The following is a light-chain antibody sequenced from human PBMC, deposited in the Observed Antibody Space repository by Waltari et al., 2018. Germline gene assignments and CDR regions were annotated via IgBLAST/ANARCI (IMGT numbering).Light chain of an antibody. Sequence: QSALTQPASLSGSPGQSITISCTGTSGDVGFYTYVSWYQQTPGKAPRLIIYDVSERPSGVSNRFSGSKSGNTASLTISGLQAEDEADYYCNSYTGSSSWVFGGGTKLTVL. J-gene: IGLJ3*02. CDR1: SGDVGFYTY. CDR3: NSYTGSSSWV. V-gene: IGLV2-14*03. CDR2: DVS.